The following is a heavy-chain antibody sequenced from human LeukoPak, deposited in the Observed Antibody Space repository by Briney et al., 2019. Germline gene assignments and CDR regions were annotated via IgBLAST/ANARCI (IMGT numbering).Heavy chain of an antibody. CDR3: ARAGGSTVSHSDY. J-gene: IGHJ4*02. CDR2: ISSSTSYI. V-gene: IGHV3-21*01. D-gene: IGHD4-17*01. Sequence: GGSLRLSCAASGFTFSSYSMNRIRQAPGKGLEWVSSISSSTSYIYYADSVKGRFTISKDNAKNSLYLQMNSLRAEDTAVYYCARAGGSTVSHSDYWGQGTLVTVSS. CDR1: GFTFSSYS.